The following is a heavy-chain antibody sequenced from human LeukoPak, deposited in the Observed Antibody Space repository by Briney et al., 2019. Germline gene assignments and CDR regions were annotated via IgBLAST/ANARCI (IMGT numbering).Heavy chain of an antibody. CDR3: ARDPLYYYMDV. V-gene: IGHV3-74*01. Sequence: GGSLRLSCAASGFTFSSYWMHWVRQAPGKGLVWVSRINTVGSSTSYADSVKGRFTISRDNAKNTLYLQMNSLRAEDTAVYYCARDPLYYYMDVWGKGTTVTVSS. CDR2: INTVGSST. CDR1: GFTFSSYW. J-gene: IGHJ6*03.